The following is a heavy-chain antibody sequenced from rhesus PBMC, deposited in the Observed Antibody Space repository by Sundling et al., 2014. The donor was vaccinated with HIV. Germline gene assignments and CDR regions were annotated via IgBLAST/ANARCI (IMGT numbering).Heavy chain of an antibody. J-gene: IGHJ5-1*01. CDR2: IGGSSGST. D-gene: IGHD4-29*01. Sequence: QVQLRESGPGLLKPSETLSLTCAVSGDSISGYYWTWIRQPPRKGLEWVGYIGGSSGSTYYNPSLKSRVTISTDTSQNQFSLRLTSVTAADTAVYYCARGGVAAFDVWGPGVLVTVSS. CDR3: ARGGVAAFDV. CDR1: GDSISGYY. V-gene: IGHV4-165*01.